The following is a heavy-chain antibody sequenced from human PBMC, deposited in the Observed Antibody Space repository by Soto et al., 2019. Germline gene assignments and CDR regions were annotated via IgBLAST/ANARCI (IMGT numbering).Heavy chain of an antibody. J-gene: IGHJ4*02. V-gene: IGHV1-3*01. CDR1: GYTFTSYA. Sequence: ASVKVSCEASGYTFTSYAMHWVRQAPGQRLEWMGWINAGNGNTKYSQKFQGRVTITRDTSASTAYMELSSLRSEDTAVYYCARSSSWYVFDYWGQGTLVTVSS. D-gene: IGHD6-13*01. CDR2: INAGNGNT. CDR3: ARSSSWYVFDY.